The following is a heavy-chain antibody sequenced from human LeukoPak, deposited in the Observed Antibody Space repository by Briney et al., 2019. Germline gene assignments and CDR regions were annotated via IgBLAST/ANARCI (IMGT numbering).Heavy chain of an antibody. V-gene: IGHV1-2*02. CDR2: TNPNSGGT. Sequence: ASVKVSCKASGYTFTAYYMHWVRQAPGKALDWLGWTNPNSGGTNYAQKFQGSVTMTRDTSISTAYMELSRLRSDDTAVYYCATPYDYVWGSPMDVWGKGTTVTVSS. D-gene: IGHD3-16*01. CDR1: GYTFTAYY. CDR3: ATPYDYVWGSPMDV. J-gene: IGHJ6*03.